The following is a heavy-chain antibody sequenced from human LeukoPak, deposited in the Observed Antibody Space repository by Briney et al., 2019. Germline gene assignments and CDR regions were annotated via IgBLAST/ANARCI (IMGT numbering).Heavy chain of an antibody. D-gene: IGHD2-8*02. CDR1: GFTFSSYA. CDR3: AREYGGVWAFDI. V-gene: IGHV3-33*08. CDR2: IWYDGSNK. Sequence: GGSLRLSCAASGFTFSSYAMSWVRQAPGKGLEWVAVIWYDGSNKYYADSVKGRFTISRDNSKNTLYLQMNSLRAEDTAVYYCAREYGGVWAFDIWGQGTMVTVS. J-gene: IGHJ3*02.